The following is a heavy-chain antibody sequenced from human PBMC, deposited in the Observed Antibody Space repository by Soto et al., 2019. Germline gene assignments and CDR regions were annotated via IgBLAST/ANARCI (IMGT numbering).Heavy chain of an antibody. Sequence: KPSDTLSLTCSVSGASMSTYYWSWIRQPPGKGLEWIGYIFNTGSTNYNPSLRSRVTISVDTSKNQFSLNLSSVTAADTAVYYCARALSTHIAVAGMGYFDSWGPGTLVTVSS. CDR1: GASMSTYY. D-gene: IGHD6-19*01. V-gene: IGHV4-59*13. J-gene: IGHJ4*02. CDR3: ARALSTHIAVAGMGYFDS. CDR2: IFNTGST.